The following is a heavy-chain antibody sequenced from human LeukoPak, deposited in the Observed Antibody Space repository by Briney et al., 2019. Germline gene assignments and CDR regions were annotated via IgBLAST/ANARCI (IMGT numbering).Heavy chain of an antibody. V-gene: IGHV3-74*01. J-gene: IGHJ4*02. CDR1: GFTFSSYW. Sequence: GGSLRLSCAASGFTFSSYWMNWVRQAPGKGLVWVSRINSDGSSISYADSVKGRFAISRDNAKSTVYLQMNSLTAEDTAVYYCVRDLGGRSGHWGQGTLVTVSS. CDR2: INSDGSSI. CDR3: VRDLGGRSGH. D-gene: IGHD1-26*01.